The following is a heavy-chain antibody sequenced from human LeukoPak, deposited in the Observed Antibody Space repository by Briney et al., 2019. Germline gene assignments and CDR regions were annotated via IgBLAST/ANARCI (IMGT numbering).Heavy chain of an antibody. J-gene: IGHJ4*02. D-gene: IGHD3-22*01. Sequence: SETLSLTCTVSGGSISSGGYYWSWIRQHPGKGLEWIGYIYYRGSTYYNPSLKSRVTISVDTSKNQFSLKLSSVTAADTAVYYCARVTMEYYYDSSGYYYPDYWGQGTLVTVSS. CDR1: GGSISSGGYY. CDR2: IYYRGST. V-gene: IGHV4-31*03. CDR3: ARVTMEYYYDSSGYYYPDY.